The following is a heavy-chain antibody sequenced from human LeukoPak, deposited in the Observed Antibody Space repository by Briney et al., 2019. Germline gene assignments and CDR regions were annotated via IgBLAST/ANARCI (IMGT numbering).Heavy chain of an antibody. V-gene: IGHV1-24*01. CDR1: RYTLTELS. Sequence: ASVKVSCKVSRYTLTELSMHWVRQAPGKGLEWMGGFDPEDGETIYAQKFQGRVTMTEDTSTDTAYMELSSLRSEDTAVYYCATVAAAGTFLFDYWGQGTLVTVSS. J-gene: IGHJ4*02. D-gene: IGHD6-13*01. CDR3: ATVAAAGTFLFDY. CDR2: FDPEDGET.